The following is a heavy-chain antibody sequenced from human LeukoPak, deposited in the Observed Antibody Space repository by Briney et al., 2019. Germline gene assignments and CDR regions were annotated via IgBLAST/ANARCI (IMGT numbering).Heavy chain of an antibody. J-gene: IGHJ6*02. CDR2: IIPIFGTA. CDR1: GGTFSSYA. D-gene: IGHD4-17*01. Sequence: SVKVSCKASGGTFSSYAISWVRQAPGQGLEWMGGIIPIFGTANYAQKFQGRVTITADESTSTAYMELSGLRSEDTAVYYCARGTDYYYGMDVWGQGTTVTVSS. CDR3: ARGTDYYYGMDV. V-gene: IGHV1-69*13.